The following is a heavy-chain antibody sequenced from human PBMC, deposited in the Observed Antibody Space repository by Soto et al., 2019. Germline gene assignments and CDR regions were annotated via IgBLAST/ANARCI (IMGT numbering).Heavy chain of an antibody. V-gene: IGHV3-30-3*01. J-gene: IGHJ6*02. CDR3: ARGGAVPAAIPYYYYGMDV. CDR1: GFTFSSYA. D-gene: IGHD2-2*02. Sequence: PGGSLRLSCAASGFTFSSYAMHWVRQAPGKGLEWVAVISYDGSNKYYADSVKGRFTISRDNSKNTLYLQMNSLRAEDTAVYYCARGGAVPAAIPYYYYGMDVWGQGTTVTVSS. CDR2: ISYDGSNK.